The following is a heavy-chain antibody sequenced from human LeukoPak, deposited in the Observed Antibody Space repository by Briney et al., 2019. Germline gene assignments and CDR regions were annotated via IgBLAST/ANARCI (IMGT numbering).Heavy chain of an antibody. CDR1: EFPFSNYG. V-gene: IGHV3-23*01. Sequence: GGSLRLSCAASEFPFSNYGMSWVRQAPGKGLEWVSSISTSGGSTYYADSVKGRFTISRDNSKDTLYLQMNSLRAEDTAVYYCAKDGRTTTLYPYYLDYWGQGTLVTVSS. D-gene: IGHD2/OR15-2a*01. CDR2: ISTSGGST. J-gene: IGHJ4*02. CDR3: AKDGRTTTLYPYYLDY.